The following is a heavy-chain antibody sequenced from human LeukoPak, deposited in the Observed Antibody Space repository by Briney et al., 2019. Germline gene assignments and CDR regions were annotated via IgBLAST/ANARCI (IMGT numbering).Heavy chain of an antibody. J-gene: IGHJ6*02. Sequence: GGSLRLSCAASGFTFSSYAMTRVRQAPGTGLEWVSGISGGGDVTYYADSVKGRFTISRDNSKNTLYLQMNSLRAEDTAVYYCAKMMVRGVPYYDMDVWGQGTTVTVSS. CDR2: ISGGGDVT. V-gene: IGHV3-23*01. CDR1: GFTFSSYA. D-gene: IGHD3-10*01. CDR3: AKMMVRGVPYYDMDV.